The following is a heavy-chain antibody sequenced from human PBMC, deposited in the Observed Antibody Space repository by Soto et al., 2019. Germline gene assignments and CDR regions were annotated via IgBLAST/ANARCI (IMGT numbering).Heavy chain of an antibody. Sequence: EVQLVESGGGLVQPGGSLGLSCAVSGFTFSNYWMHWVRQAPGKGLVWVSRLKSDGSGTMYADSVKGRRTISRDNAKNTLDLQMNSLRAEDTAVYYCVRGDGDYTDGNVYLGRHWGQGALGTVSS. J-gene: IGHJ4*02. V-gene: IGHV3-74*03. CDR1: GFTFSNYW. D-gene: IGHD5-12*01. CDR3: VRGDGDYTDGNVYLGRH. CDR2: LKSDGSGT.